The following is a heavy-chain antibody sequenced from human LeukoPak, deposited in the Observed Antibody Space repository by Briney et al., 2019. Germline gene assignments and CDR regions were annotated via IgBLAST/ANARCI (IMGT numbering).Heavy chain of an antibody. D-gene: IGHD3-22*01. CDR2: IYYSGST. CDR1: GGSISSHY. J-gene: IGHJ3*02. V-gene: IGHV4-59*11. CDR3: ASTRPDYYDSSSYYLEAFDI. Sequence: SETLSLTCTVSGGSISSHYWSWIRQPPGKGLGWIGYIYYSGSTNYNPSLKSRVTISVDTSKNQFSLKLSSVTAADTAVYYCASTRPDYYDSSSYYLEAFDIWGQGTMVTVSS.